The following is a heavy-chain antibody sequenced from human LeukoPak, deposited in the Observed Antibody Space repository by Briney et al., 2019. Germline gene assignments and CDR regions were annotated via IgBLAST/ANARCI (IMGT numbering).Heavy chain of an antibody. J-gene: IGHJ3*02. CDR2: ITSSSTLI. CDR3: ARDSDYLNAFDI. CDR1: GFTVSSYS. V-gene: IGHV3-48*02. Sequence: HPGGSLRLSCAASGFTVSSYSMKWVRPAPGKGLEWVSYITSSSTLIYYADPVKGRFTISRDNAKNSLYLQMNSLTDEDTAVYYCARDSDYLNAFDIWGQGTMVTVSS. D-gene: IGHD4-17*01.